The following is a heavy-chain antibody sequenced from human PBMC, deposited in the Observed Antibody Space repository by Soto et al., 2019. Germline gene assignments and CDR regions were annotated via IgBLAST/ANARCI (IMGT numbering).Heavy chain of an antibody. V-gene: IGHV3-7*01. Sequence: GGSLRLSCAASGFTFSNYWMTWVRQAPGKGLEWVANIKEDGSEKHYVDSVKGRFTISRDNAKNSLYLQMNSLRVEDTAVYFCSRDVVVGAKALNYWGQGALVTVSS. CDR1: GFTFSNYW. J-gene: IGHJ4*02. CDR3: SRDVVVGAKALNY. D-gene: IGHD2-15*01. CDR2: IKEDGSEK.